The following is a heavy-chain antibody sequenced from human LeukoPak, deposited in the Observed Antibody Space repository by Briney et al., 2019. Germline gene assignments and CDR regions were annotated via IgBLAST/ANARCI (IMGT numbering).Heavy chain of an antibody. J-gene: IGHJ4*02. CDR2: INPSGGST. D-gene: IGHD5-18*01. V-gene: IGHV1-46*01. CDR1: GYTFTSYY. Sequence: ASVKVSCKASGYTFTSYYMHWVRQAPGQGLEWMGIINPSGGSTSYAQKFQGRVTMTRDTSTSTVYMELSSLRSEDTAVYYCARDSHPDPLPYSYGYDDLDYWGQGTLVTVSS. CDR3: ARDSHPDPLPYSYGYDDLDY.